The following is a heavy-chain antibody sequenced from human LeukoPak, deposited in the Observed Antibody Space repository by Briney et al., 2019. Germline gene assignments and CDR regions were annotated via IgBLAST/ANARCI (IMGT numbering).Heavy chain of an antibody. CDR2: INYRGSA. CDR1: GGSISSVDYY. D-gene: IGHD5-24*01. V-gene: IGHV4-30-4*08. CDR3: ARVRSRDGYNYGPYYYYYYGMDV. Sequence: SETLSLTCTVSGGSISSVDYYWSWIRQYPGKGLEWIGYINYRGSAYYNPSLKSRVTISVDTSKNQFSLKLSSVTAADTAVYYCARVRSRDGYNYGPYYYYYYGMDVWGQGTTVTVSS. J-gene: IGHJ6*02.